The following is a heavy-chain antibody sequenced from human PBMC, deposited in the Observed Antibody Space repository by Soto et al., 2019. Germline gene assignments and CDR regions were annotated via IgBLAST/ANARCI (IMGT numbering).Heavy chain of an antibody. V-gene: IGHV1-18*04. CDR1: GYTFTSYG. CDR3: ARGNRGWELLRDFDY. D-gene: IGHD1-26*01. CDR2: ISAYNGNT. Sequence: QVQLVQSGAEVKKPGASVKVSCKASGYTFTSYGISWVRQAPGQGLEWMGWISAYNGNTNYAQKLQGRVTMTTDTCTSTADMELRSLRSDDTDVYYCARGNRGWELLRDFDYWGQGTLVTVSS. J-gene: IGHJ4*02.